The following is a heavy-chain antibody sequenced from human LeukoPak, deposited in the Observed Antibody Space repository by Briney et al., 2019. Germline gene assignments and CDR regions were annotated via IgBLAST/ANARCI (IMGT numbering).Heavy chain of an antibody. J-gene: IGHJ3*02. D-gene: IGHD3-10*01. V-gene: IGHV4-39*01. CDR3: GGYNYGSGSWDLNDAFDI. CDR1: GGSISSSSYY. Sequence: SETLSLTCTVSGGSISSSSYYWGWIRQPPGKGLEWIGSIYYSGSTYYNPSLKSRVTISVDTSKNQFSLKLSSVTAADTAVYYCGGYNYGSGSWDLNDAFDIWGQGTMVTVSS. CDR2: IYYSGST.